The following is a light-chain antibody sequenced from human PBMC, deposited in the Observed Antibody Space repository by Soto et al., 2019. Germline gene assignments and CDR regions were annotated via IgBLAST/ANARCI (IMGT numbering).Light chain of an antibody. CDR3: QQSYSTRYT. CDR2: AAS. Sequence: DIQMTQSPSSLSASVGDRVTITCRASQTVSRYLNWYQQKPGKAPKILMYAASNLQSGVPSRFSGGGSGTDFNLTISSLQPGDSATYYCQQSYSTRYTFGQGTKLEIK. V-gene: IGKV1-39*01. J-gene: IGKJ2*01. CDR1: QTVSRY.